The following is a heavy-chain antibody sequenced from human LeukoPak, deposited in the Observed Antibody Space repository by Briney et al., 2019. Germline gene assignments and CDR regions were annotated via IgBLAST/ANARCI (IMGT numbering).Heavy chain of an antibody. CDR1: GFTFSSYG. V-gene: IGHV3-30*18. CDR3: AKTYSGGWYVDDAFDI. Sequence: GGSLRLSCAASGFTFSSYGMHWVRQAPGKGLEWVAVISYDGSNKYYADSVKGRFTISRDNSKNTLYLQMNSLRAEDTAVYYCAKTYSGGWYVDDAFDIWGQGTMVTVSS. D-gene: IGHD6-19*01. CDR2: ISYDGSNK. J-gene: IGHJ3*02.